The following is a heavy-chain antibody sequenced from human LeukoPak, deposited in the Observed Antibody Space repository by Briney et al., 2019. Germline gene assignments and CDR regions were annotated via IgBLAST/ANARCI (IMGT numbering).Heavy chain of an antibody. D-gene: IGHD6-13*01. V-gene: IGHV1-2*02. CDR1: GYTFTGYY. CDR3: ARDYSSSWYDY. Sequence: ASVKVSCKASGYTFTGYYMHWVQQAPGQGLGWMGWINPNSGGTNYAQKFQGRVTMTRDTSISTAYMELSRLRSDDTAVYYCARDYSSSWYDYWGQGTLVTVSS. CDR2: INPNSGGT. J-gene: IGHJ4*02.